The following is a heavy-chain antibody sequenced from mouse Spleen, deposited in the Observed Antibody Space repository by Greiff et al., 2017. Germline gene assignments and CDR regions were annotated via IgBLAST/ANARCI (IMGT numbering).Heavy chain of an antibody. D-gene: IGHD1-2*01. J-gene: IGHJ1*01. CDR3: TREVTTATSWYFDV. CDR2: IRNKANNHAT. CDR1: GFTFSDAW. V-gene: IGHV6-6*01. Sequence: DVKLVESGGGLVQPGGSMKLSCAASGFTFSDAWMDWVRQSPEKGLEWVAEIRNKANNHATYYAESVKGRFTISRDDSKSSVYLQMNSLRAEDTGIYYCTREVTTATSWYFDVWGAGTTVTVSS.